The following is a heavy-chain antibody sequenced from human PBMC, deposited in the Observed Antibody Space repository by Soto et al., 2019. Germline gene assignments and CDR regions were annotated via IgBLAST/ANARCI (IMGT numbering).Heavy chain of an antibody. Sequence: PSETLSLTCSVSGGSIRTLDCSWNWIRQPPGKSPESIGYVYENGNAYPEPSLKSRVTMSVDTSKNQFSLKLSSVTAADTAVYYCARGTVYYYGSGSYPNWFDPWGQGTLVTVYS. CDR2: VYENGNA. D-gene: IGHD3-10*01. V-gene: IGHV4-31*03. J-gene: IGHJ5*02. CDR3: ARGTVYYYGSGSYPNWFDP. CDR1: GGSIRTLDCS.